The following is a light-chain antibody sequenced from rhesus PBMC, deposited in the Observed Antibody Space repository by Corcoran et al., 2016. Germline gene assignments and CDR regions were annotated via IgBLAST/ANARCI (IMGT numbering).Light chain of an antibody. J-gene: IGLJ1*01. CDR2: KVN. CDR3: HLYSLIDGYI. CDR1: SSDIGRYNY. Sequence: QSAPIQSPSVSGSLGQSVTISCTGTSSDIGRYNYVSWYRQQPGTTTKILLYKVNMRPSGVSDRFPGSKSGNTASLTISGLQAEDEADYYCHLYSLIDGYILGTGTRVTVL. V-gene: IGLV2-11*01.